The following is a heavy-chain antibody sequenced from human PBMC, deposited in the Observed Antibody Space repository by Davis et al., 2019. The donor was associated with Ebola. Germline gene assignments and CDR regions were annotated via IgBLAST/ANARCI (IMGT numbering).Heavy chain of an antibody. J-gene: IGHJ6*03. D-gene: IGHD3-3*01. V-gene: IGHV4-34*01. CDR1: GGSFSGYY. CDR3: ARGDPRGYDFWSGYYTDYYYYMDV. Sequence: PSETLSLTCAVYGGSFSGYYWSWIRQPPGKGLEWIGEINHSGSTNYNPSLKSRVTISVDTSKNQFSLKLSSVTAADTAVYYCARGDPRGYDFWSGYYTDYYYYMDVWGKGTTVTVSS. CDR2: INHSGST.